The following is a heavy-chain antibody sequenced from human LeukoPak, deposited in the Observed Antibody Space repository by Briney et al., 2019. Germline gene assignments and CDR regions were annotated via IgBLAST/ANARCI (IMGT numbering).Heavy chain of an antibody. D-gene: IGHD6-13*01. CDR1: GFTFDDCG. Sequence: GRSLRLSCEASGFTFDDCGMHWVRQAPGKGLEWVSTISWNSASVGYVDSVKGRFTISRDNAKKTLYLQMNSLRPEDTALYYCAKDYGYSSSWYDYWGQGTLVTVSS. V-gene: IGHV3-9*01. CDR2: ISWNSASV. CDR3: AKDYGYSSSWYDY. J-gene: IGHJ4*02.